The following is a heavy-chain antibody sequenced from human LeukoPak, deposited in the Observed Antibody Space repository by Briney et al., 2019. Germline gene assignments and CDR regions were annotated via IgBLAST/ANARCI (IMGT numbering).Heavy chain of an antibody. V-gene: IGHV3-53*01. Sequence: GGSLRLSCAASGFTFSSNYMSWVRQAPGKGLEWVSVIYSGGSTYYADSVKGRFTISRDNSKNTLYLQMNSLRAEDTAVYYCAKDRATVTTSPFDYWGQGTLVTVSS. CDR2: IYSGGST. D-gene: IGHD4-11*01. CDR3: AKDRATVTTSPFDY. CDR1: GFTFSSNY. J-gene: IGHJ4*02.